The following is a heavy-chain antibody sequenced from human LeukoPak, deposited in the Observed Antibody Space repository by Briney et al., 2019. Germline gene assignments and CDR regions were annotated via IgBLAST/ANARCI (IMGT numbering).Heavy chain of an antibody. Sequence: GGSLRLSCAASGFIFSSHAMSWVRQTPEKGLEWVSTISGSGGSTYFADSVKGQFTISRDNSKNTLSLQMNSLRAEDTAVYYCAKLDHRNSGTYQYFYGFDVWGQGTTVTVSS. CDR1: GFIFSSHA. J-gene: IGHJ6*02. CDR2: ISGSGGST. V-gene: IGHV3-23*01. D-gene: IGHD3-10*01. CDR3: AKLDHRNSGTYQYFYGFDV.